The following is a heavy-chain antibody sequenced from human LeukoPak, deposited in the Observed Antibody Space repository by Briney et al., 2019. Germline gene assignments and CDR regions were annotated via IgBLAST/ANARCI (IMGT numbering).Heavy chain of an antibody. CDR3: ARGVAISSSGWYDTFDY. D-gene: IGHD6-19*01. V-gene: IGHV3-64*02. J-gene: IGHJ4*02. CDR1: GFTFSNSA. CDR2: ISTNGDRT. Sequence: PGGSLRLSCGASGFTFSNSAMCWVRQAPGKGLEFVSVISTNGDRTYYADSVKGRFTISRDNSKNTLYLQMGSLRADDMAVYYCARGVAISSSGWYDTFDYWGQGALVTISS.